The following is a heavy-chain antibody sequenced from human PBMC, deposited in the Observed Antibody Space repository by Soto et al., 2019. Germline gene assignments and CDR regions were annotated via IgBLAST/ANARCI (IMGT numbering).Heavy chain of an antibody. Sequence: GGSLRLSCAASGFTFTSDAMSWVRQAPGKGLEWVSVISGRGASTYYADSVQGRFTISIDNSKNTLFLRMFGLRVEDTAIYFCARGVSSRWFDSWGQGTQVPVSS. CDR2: ISGRGAST. J-gene: IGHJ5*01. CDR1: GFTFTSDA. V-gene: IGHV3-23*01. D-gene: IGHD6-6*01. CDR3: ARGVSSRWFDS.